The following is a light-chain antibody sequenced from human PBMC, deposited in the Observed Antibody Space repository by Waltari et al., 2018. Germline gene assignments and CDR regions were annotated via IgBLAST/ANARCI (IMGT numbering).Light chain of an antibody. CDR1: SSDDGDINY. CDR3: TSFTRSRTWV. CDR2: DVP. J-gene: IGLJ1*01. Sequence: QSALTQPASVSGSPGQSITISCTGSSSDDGDINYVSWYQQHTGKDPKLIIFDVPNRPSWVSNRFSGSKSGPTASLTISGLQADDEADYYCTSFTRSRTWVFGSGSQVTVL. V-gene: IGLV2-14*03.